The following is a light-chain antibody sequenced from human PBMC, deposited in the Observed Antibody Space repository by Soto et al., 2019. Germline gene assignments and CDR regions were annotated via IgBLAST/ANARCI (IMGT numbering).Light chain of an antibody. CDR3: QSYDSSLSGSLV. J-gene: IGLJ2*01. CDR2: GNS. CDR1: SSNIGAGYN. Sequence: QSVLTQPPSVSGAPGQRVTISCTGSSSNIGAGYNVHWCQQLPGTAPKLLIYGNSNRPSGVPDRFSGSKSGTSASLAITGLQAEDAADYYCQSYDSSLSGSLVFGGGTKLTVL. V-gene: IGLV1-40*01.